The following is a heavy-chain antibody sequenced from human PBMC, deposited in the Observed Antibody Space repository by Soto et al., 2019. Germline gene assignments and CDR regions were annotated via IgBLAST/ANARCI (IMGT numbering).Heavy chain of an antibody. CDR3: ARGEVNYYDSSGYTPFDY. V-gene: IGHV3-21*01. J-gene: IGHJ4*02. CDR1: GFTFTTYS. Sequence: PGGSLRLSCAASGFTFTTYSMNWVRQAPGEGLEWVPSISSSSSYIYYANSVKGRFTISRDDAKNSLFLQMNSLRAEDTALYYCARGEVNYYDSSGYTPFDYWGQGTLVTVSS. CDR2: ISSSSSYI. D-gene: IGHD3-22*01.